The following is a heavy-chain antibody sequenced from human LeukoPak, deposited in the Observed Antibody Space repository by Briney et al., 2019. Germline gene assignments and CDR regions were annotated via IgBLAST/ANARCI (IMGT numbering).Heavy chain of an antibody. D-gene: IGHD3-10*01. CDR1: GGSISSYY. Sequence: MPSETLSLTCTVSGGSISSYYWSWIRQPPGKGLEWIGYIYYSGSTNYNPSLKSRVTISVDTSKNQFSLKLSSVNAAEQAVYYCASRRHYYGSGSYNDQHFQHWGQGTLVTVSS. J-gene: IGHJ1*01. CDR3: ASRRHYYGSGSYNDQHFQH. V-gene: IGHV4-59*01. CDR2: IYYSGST.